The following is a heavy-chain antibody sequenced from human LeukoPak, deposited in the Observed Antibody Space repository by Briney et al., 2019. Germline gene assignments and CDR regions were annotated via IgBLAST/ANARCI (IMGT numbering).Heavy chain of an antibody. CDR1: GFTFSSYS. CDR3: ATDAQYYDFWSGYFYVGGNIPMSDY. D-gene: IGHD3-3*01. V-gene: IGHV3-21*01. Sequence: GGSLRLSCAASGFTFSSYSMNWVRQAPGKGLEWVSSISSSSSYIYYADSVKGRFTISRDNAKNSLYLQMNSLRAEDTAVYYCATDAQYYDFWSGYFYVGGNIPMSDYWGQGTLVTVSS. CDR2: ISSSSSYI. J-gene: IGHJ4*02.